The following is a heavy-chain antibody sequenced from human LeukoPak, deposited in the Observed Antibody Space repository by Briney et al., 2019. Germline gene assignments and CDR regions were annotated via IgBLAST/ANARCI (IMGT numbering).Heavy chain of an antibody. Sequence: ETLSLTCTVSGGSISRDNYYWGWIRQAPGKGLEWVSAISGSGGSTYYADSVKGRFTISRDDSKNTLYLQMNSLRAEDTAVYYCAKDIMAAASDYWGQGTLVTVSS. CDR2: ISGSGGST. J-gene: IGHJ4*02. CDR1: GGSISRDNYY. D-gene: IGHD6-13*01. CDR3: AKDIMAAASDY. V-gene: IGHV3-23*01.